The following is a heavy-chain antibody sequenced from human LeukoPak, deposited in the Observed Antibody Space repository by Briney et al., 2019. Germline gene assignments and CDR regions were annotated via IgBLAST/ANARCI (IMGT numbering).Heavy chain of an antibody. V-gene: IGHV1-69*04. D-gene: IGHD3-10*01. CDR2: IIPILGIA. Sequence: SVKVSCKASGGTFSSYAISWVRQAPGQGLEWMGRIIPILGIANYAQKFQGRVTITADKSTGTAYMELSSLRSEDTAVYYCARGTLMVRGVIDDYWGQGTLVTVSS. J-gene: IGHJ4*02. CDR3: ARGTLMVRGVIDDY. CDR1: GGTFSSYA.